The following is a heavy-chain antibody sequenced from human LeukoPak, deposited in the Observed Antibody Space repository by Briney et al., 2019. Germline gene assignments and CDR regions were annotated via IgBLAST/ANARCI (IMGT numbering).Heavy chain of an antibody. CDR3: ARRSVAGATTGYYYDS. D-gene: IGHD1-26*01. CDR2: INWNGDNP. J-gene: IGHJ4*02. V-gene: IGHV3-20*04. Sequence: GGSLRLSCEASGFTFEDYGMTWVRQRPGKGLEYVCEINWNGDNPVYENSLRGRFTISGDNAKNSVYLQMSSLRVDDTAFYYCARRSVAGATTGYYYDSWGQGTLVTVSS. CDR1: GFTFEDYG.